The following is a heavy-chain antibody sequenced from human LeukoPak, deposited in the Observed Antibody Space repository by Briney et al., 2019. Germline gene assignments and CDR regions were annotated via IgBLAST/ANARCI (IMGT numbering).Heavy chain of an antibody. CDR1: GGSISSGGYY. V-gene: IGHV4-39*01. D-gene: IGHD6-19*01. J-gene: IGHJ4*02. CDR2: IYYSGST. CDR3: ARQALSAGYSSGWYPYYFDY. Sequence: PSETLSLTCTVSGGSISSGGYYWSWIRQHPGKGLEWIGYIYYSGSTYYNPSLKSRVTISVDTSKNQFSLKLSSVTAADTAVYYCARQALSAGYSSGWYPYYFDYWGQGTLVTVSS.